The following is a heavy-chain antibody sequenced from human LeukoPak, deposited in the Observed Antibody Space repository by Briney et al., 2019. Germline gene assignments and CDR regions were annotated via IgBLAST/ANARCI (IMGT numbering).Heavy chain of an antibody. CDR1: GFTFSSYA. D-gene: IGHD1-26*01. CDR2: ISGSGGNT. Sequence: GGSLRLFCAASGFTFSSYAMSWVRQAPGKGLEWVSAISGSGGNTYYADSVKGRFTISRDNSKNTLYLQMNSLRAEDTAVYYCAKDLGIVGASFDYWGQGTLVTVSS. J-gene: IGHJ4*02. CDR3: AKDLGIVGASFDY. V-gene: IGHV3-23*01.